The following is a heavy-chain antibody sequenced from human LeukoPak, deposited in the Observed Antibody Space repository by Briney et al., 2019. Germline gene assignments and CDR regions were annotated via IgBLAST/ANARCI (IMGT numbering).Heavy chain of an antibody. CDR1: GYSISSGYY. CDR2: IYHSGST. V-gene: IGHV4-38-2*01. Sequence: SATLSLTCAVFGYSISSGYYWGWIRQPPGKGLEWIGSIYHSGSTYYNPSLKSRVTISAYTSKNQFSLKLSSVTAADTAVYYCARGSHYCSSTSCQIIDYWGQGTLVTVSS. D-gene: IGHD2-2*01. J-gene: IGHJ4*02. CDR3: ARGSHYCSSTSCQIIDY.